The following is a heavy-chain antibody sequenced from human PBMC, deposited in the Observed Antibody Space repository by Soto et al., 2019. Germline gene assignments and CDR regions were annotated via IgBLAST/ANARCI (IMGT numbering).Heavy chain of an antibody. CDR2: ISAYNGNT. V-gene: IGHV1-18*01. J-gene: IGHJ5*02. CDR3: ARDETSIAADLNWFDP. CDR1: GYTFTSYG. D-gene: IGHD6-6*01. Sequence: GASVKVSCKASGYTFTSYGISWVRQAPGQGLEWMGWISAYNGNTNYAQKLQGRVTMTTDTSTSTAYMELRSLRSDDTAVYYCARDETSIAADLNWFDPWGQGTLVTVSS.